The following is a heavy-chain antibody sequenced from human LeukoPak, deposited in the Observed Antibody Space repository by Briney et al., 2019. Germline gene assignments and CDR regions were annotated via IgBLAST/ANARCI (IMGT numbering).Heavy chain of an antibody. CDR1: GFSFSNHG. CDR2: IWDDGNNK. D-gene: IGHD3-10*01. Sequence: GGSLRLSCAASGFSFSNHGMHWVRQAPGKRLEWAAVIWDDGNNKRYANSVNGRFTISRDNSESTLYLQMNGLTAEDTAMYYCARDSYQDYYGRFDPWGQGTLVIVSS. V-gene: IGHV3-33*01. CDR3: ARDSYQDYYGRFDP. J-gene: IGHJ5*02.